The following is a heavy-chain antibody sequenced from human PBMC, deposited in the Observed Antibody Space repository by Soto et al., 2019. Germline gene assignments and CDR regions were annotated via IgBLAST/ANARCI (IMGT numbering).Heavy chain of an antibody. CDR2: ISSSGSNI. D-gene: IGHD2-15*01. CDR3: ASHFGRGCSGGSCYTLH. J-gene: IGHJ1*01. V-gene: IGHV3-21*04. CDR1: GFPFSSYA. Sequence: KAGGSLRLSCAASGFPFSSYAMNWVRQAPEKRLEWVSSISSSGSNIYYADSVKGRFTISRDNAENSLYLQMNSLSAEDTAVYYCASHFGRGCSGGSCYTLHWGQGTLVTVSS.